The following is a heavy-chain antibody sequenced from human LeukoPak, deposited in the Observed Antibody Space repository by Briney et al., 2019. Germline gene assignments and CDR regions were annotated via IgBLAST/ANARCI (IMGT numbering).Heavy chain of an antibody. CDR3: ARGRGLDY. J-gene: IGHJ4*02. CDR1: GLTFGSYG. V-gene: IGHV3-7*04. Sequence: PGGSLGLSCAAPGLTFGSYGMSWFPQAPGKGLEWVANIKQDGSEKYYVDSVKGRFTISRDNAKNSLYLQMNSLRAEDTAVYYCARGRGLDYWGQGTLVTVSS. CDR2: IKQDGSEK. D-gene: IGHD3-16*01.